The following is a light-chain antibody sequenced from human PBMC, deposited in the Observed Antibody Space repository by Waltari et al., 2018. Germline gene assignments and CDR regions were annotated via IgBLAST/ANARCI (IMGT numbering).Light chain of an antibody. CDR2: AAS. CDR3: RQSRSRPRG. V-gene: IGKV1-39*01. Sequence: DIQMTQSPSSLSASVGDRVTITCRASQSLSTYINWYQQKPGKAPNLLIHAASGSQSGVPSRFGGGGSGTEVALTISSRQREDFATYYCRQSRSRPRGFGQGTRVEIK. J-gene: IGKJ5*01. CDR1: QSLSTY.